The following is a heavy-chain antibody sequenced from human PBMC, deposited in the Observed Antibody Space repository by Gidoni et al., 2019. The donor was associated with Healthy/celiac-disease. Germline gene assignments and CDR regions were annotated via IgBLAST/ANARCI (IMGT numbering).Heavy chain of an antibody. CDR1: GGNFSSYA. V-gene: IGHV1-69*01. CDR2: CIPIFGTA. CDR3: ARGAFLGRPGDSSSWYYFDY. D-gene: IGHD6-13*01. J-gene: IGHJ4*02. Sequence: QVQLVQSGAEVKKPGSSVKVSCKASGGNFSSYAISWVRQAPGQGLEWMGGCIPIFGTANSAQKFQGRVTITADESTSTAYMELSSLRSEDTAVYYCARGAFLGRPGDSSSWYYFDYWGQGTLVTVSS.